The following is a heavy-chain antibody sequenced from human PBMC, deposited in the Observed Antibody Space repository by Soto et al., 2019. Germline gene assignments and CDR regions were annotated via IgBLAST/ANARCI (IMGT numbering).Heavy chain of an antibody. V-gene: IGHV3-7*04. D-gene: IGHD3-22*01. CDR3: ARVRAYDTVDY. Sequence: SXAASGFTFSRYWMSWVRQAPGKGLEWVXNIGGDGSAKDSXXGXXVISRDNTKNSLYLXMNSLRAEDTALYYCARVRAYDTVDYWGQGTLVTVSS. CDR2: IGGDGSAK. J-gene: IGHJ4*02. CDR1: GFTFSRYW.